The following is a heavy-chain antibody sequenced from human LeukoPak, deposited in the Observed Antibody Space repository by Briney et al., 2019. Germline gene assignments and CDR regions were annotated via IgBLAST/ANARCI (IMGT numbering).Heavy chain of an antibody. CDR2: ISSSSSTI. D-gene: IGHD3-10*01. V-gene: IGHV3-48*02. CDR1: GFTFSTYW. Sequence: GGSLRLSCAGSGFTFSTYWMHWVRQAPGKGLEWVSYISSSSSTIYYADSVKGRFTISRDNAENSLYLQMDSLRDEDTAVYYCARFYYGSGPWGQGTLVTVSS. CDR3: ARFYYGSGP. J-gene: IGHJ5*02.